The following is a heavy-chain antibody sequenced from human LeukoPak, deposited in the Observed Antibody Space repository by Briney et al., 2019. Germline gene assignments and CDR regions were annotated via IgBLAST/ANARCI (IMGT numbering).Heavy chain of an antibody. CDR2: IYHGGST. Sequence: SETLSLTCAVSGYSISSDYYWGWIRQPPGKGLQWIGSIYHGGSTYYNPSLESRVTISVDTSKNQFSLKVSSVTAADTAVDFWAGVDNWSYPYWGQGILVTVSS. CDR1: GYSISSDYY. CDR3: AGVDNWSYPY. D-gene: IGHD1-7*01. V-gene: IGHV4-38-2*01. J-gene: IGHJ4*02.